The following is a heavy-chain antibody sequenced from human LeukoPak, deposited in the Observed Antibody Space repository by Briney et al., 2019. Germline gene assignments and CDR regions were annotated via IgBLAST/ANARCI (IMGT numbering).Heavy chain of an antibody. D-gene: IGHD4-17*01. J-gene: IGHJ4*02. Sequence: PGGSVRLSCAASGFTFSIYEMNWVRQAPGKGLEWVSDISSSGSSIYYADSVKGRFTISRDNAKNSLYLQMNSLRAGDTAIYYCAKSFYGDRDYWGQGTLVTVSS. CDR3: AKSFYGDRDY. V-gene: IGHV3-48*03. CDR2: ISSSGSSI. CDR1: GFTFSIYE.